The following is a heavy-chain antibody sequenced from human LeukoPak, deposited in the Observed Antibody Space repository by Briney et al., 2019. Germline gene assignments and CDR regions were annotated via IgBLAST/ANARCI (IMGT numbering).Heavy chain of an antibody. V-gene: IGHV4-59*01. Sequence: PSETLSLTCRVSGGSISTYYWSWIRQPPGKGLEWIGYIYHSGSTNYNPSLKSRVTISVDTSKNQFSLKLSSVTAADTAVYYCARGGGYASPIGYWGQGALVTVSS. CDR2: IYHSGST. D-gene: IGHD5-12*01. CDR1: GGSISTYY. CDR3: ARGGGYASPIGY. J-gene: IGHJ4*02.